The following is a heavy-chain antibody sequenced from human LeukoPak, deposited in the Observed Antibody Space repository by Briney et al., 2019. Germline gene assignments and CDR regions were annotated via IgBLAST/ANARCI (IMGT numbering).Heavy chain of an antibody. J-gene: IGHJ5*02. V-gene: IGHV1-8*01. CDR1: GYSFTSND. CDR3: ARIPQRIPHNWFDP. CDR2: MNPHSGNA. D-gene: IGHD1-1*01. Sequence: ASVKVSCKASGYSFTSNDINWVRQAAGQGLEWMGWMNPHSGNAGYAQKFQGRVTMTRDTSISTVYMELYSLTSDDTALYYCARIPQRIPHNWFDPWGQGTLVIVSS.